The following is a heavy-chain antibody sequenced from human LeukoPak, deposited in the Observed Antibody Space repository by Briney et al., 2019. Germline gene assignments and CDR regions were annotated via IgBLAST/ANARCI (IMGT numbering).Heavy chain of an antibody. CDR3: ATNYFDY. D-gene: IGHD2-8*01. CDR1: GFSFSTYW. J-gene: IGHJ4*02. V-gene: IGHV3-74*01. CDR2: INTDGTST. Sequence: GGSLRLSCAASGFSFSTYWMHWVRQAPGKGLVWVSRINTDGTSTWEADSVKGRFTIPRDNAKNTLYLQMNSLRAEDTAVYYCATNYFDYWGQGALVTVSS.